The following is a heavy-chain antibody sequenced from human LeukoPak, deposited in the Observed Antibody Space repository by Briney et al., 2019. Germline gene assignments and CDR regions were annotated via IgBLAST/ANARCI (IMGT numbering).Heavy chain of an antibody. V-gene: IGHV3-20*04. CDR1: GFTFDDYG. J-gene: IGHJ4*02. CDR3: ASRYMYYFDY. Sequence: GGYLRLSCTASGFTFDDYGMSWVRQAPGKGLEWVSGINWNGGSTGYADSVKGRFTISRDNAKNSLYLQMNSLRAEDTALYYCASRYMYYFDYWGQGTLVTVSS. CDR2: INWNGGST. D-gene: IGHD3-9*01.